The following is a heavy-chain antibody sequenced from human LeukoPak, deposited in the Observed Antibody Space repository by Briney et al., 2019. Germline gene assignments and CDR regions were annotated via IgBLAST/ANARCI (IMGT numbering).Heavy chain of an antibody. CDR3: ARANRPFHTSGWYKDY. CDR1: GFTFSSYA. J-gene: IGHJ4*02. Sequence: GGSLRLSCAASGFTFSSYAMHWVRQAPRQELEWVALISYDGSGQYYTESVKGRFTISRDNSKNTLYLQVNSLRVEDTAVNYCARANRPFHTSGWYKDYWGQGTLVTVSS. CDR2: ISYDGSGQ. D-gene: IGHD6-19*01. V-gene: IGHV3-30-3*01.